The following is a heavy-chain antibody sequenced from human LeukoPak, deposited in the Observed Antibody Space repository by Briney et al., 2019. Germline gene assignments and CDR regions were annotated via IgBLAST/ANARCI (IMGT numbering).Heavy chain of an antibody. CDR2: ISYDESFK. D-gene: IGHD3-22*01. J-gene: IGHJ6*04. CDR1: GFTFSSYG. V-gene: IGHV3-30*18. Sequence: GGSLRLSRAASGFTFSSYGMHWVRQAPGKGLEWVAVISYDESFKYYSDSVKGRFTISRDNSKNTLYLQMNSLRAEDTAVYYCAKSGDDSSQGLDVWGKGTTVTVSS. CDR3: AKSGDDSSQGLDV.